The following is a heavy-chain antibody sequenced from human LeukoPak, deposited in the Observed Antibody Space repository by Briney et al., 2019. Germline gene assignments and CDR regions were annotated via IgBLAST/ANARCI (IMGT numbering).Heavy chain of an antibody. D-gene: IGHD5-24*01. V-gene: IGHV3-30*02. CDR3: AKEREMATRYYFDY. CDR2: IWYDGSNE. Sequence: GGSLRLSCAASGFTFSSYGMHWVRQAPGKGLEWVAVIWYDGSNEYYGDSVKGRFSVSRDNSKNTLYLHMNSLRAEDTAVYYCAKEREMATRYYFDYWGQGTLVTVSS. J-gene: IGHJ4*02. CDR1: GFTFSSYG.